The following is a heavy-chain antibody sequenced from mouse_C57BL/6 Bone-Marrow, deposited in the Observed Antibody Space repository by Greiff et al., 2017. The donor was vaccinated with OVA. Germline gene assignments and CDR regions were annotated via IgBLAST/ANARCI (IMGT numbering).Heavy chain of an antibody. CDR2: IRNKANNHAT. Sequence: EVHLVESGGGLVQPGGSMKLSCAASGFTFSDAWMDWVRQSPEKGLEWVAEIRNKANNHATYYAESVKGRFTISRDDSKSSVYLQMNSLRAEDTGIYYCTRGVLRRGSCMDYWGQGTSVTVSS. J-gene: IGHJ4*01. CDR3: TRGVLRRGSCMDY. V-gene: IGHV6-6*01. D-gene: IGHD1-1*01. CDR1: GFTFSDAW.